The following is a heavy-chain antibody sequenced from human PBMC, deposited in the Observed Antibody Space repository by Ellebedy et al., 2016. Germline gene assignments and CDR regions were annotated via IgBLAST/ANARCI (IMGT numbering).Heavy chain of an antibody. CDR2: IKSKTDGGAA. CDR3: TTVYRYNYDSV. D-gene: IGHD5-18*01. V-gene: IGHV3-15*01. CDR1: GFTFSNAW. J-gene: IGHJ4*02. Sequence: GGSLRLSCAASGFTFSNAWMNWVRQAPGEGLEWVGRIKSKTDGGAADYAAPVKGRFTISRDDPKNTLYLQMNSLKTEDTAVYFCTTVYRYNYDSVWGQGTLITVSS.